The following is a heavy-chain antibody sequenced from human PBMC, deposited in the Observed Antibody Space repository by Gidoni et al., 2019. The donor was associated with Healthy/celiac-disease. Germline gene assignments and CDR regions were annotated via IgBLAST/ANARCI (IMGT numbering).Heavy chain of an antibody. V-gene: IGHV3-49*05. D-gene: IGHD1-1*01. CDR2: IRSKAYGGTT. CDR3: TRVPNWNDGLSDY. Sequence: EVQLVESGGGLVKPGRSLRLPCPASGFTFGYYAMSWFRQAPGKGLEWVGFIRSKAYGGTTEYAASVKGRFTISRDDSKSIAYLQMNSLKTEDTAVYYCTRVPNWNDGLSDYWGQGTLVTVSS. J-gene: IGHJ4*02. CDR1: GFTFGYYA.